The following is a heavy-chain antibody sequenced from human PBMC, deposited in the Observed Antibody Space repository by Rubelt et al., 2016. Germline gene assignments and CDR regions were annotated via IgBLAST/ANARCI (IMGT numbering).Heavy chain of an antibody. J-gene: IGHJ4*02. CDR2: INAGNGNT. D-gene: IGHD6-13*01. CDR3: ARRQQLGPFDY. CDR1: GYTFTSYA. Sequence: QVQLVQSGAEVKKPGASVKVSCKASGYTFTSYAMHWVRQAPGQRLEWMGWINAGNGNTKYSQKFQGRVPITRDTSASTAYMELSSLRSEDTAVYYCARRQQLGPFDYWGQGTLVTVSS. V-gene: IGHV1-3*01.